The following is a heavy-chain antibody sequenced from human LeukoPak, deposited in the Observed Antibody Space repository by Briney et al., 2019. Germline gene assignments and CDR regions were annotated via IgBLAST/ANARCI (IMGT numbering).Heavy chain of an antibody. CDR1: GGSISRSSYY. V-gene: IGHV4-39*01. CDR3: VRGRAHSYGPFDD. CDR2: VSYSGTT. J-gene: IGHJ4*02. Sequence: NTSETLSLTCTVSGGSISRSSYYWGWIRQSPGKGLEWIGSVSYSGTTYYKPSFKGRVTVSVDTSKNQFSLKLSSVTEADTALYYCVRGRAHSYGPFDDWGQGTLVTVSS. D-gene: IGHD5-18*01.